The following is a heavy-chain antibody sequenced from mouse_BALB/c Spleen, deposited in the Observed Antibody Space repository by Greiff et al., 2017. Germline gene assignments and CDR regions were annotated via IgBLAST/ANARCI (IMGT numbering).Heavy chain of an antibody. CDR3: ARGREYGNYLDY. V-gene: IGHV5-17*02. Sequence: EVKLVESGGGLVQPGGSRKLSCAASGFTFSSFGMHWVRQAPEKGLEWVAYISSGSSTIYYADTVKGRFTISRDNPKNTLFLQMTSLRSEDTAMYYCARGREYGNYLDYWGQGTSVTVSS. D-gene: IGHD2-10*02. CDR2: ISSGSSTI. CDR1: GFTFSSFG. J-gene: IGHJ4*01.